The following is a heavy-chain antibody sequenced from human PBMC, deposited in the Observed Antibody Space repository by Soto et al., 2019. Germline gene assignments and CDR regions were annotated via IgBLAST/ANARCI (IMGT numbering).Heavy chain of an antibody. J-gene: IGHJ6*02. D-gene: IGHD3-10*01. Sequence: SETLSLTCAVYCGSFSGYYWSWIRQPPGKGLEWIGEINHSGSTNYNPSLKSRVTISVDTSKNQFSLKLSSVTAADTAVYYCARGRSGSRGYYYYYGMDVWGQGTTVTVSS. V-gene: IGHV4-34*01. CDR1: CGSFSGYY. CDR3: ARGRSGSRGYYYYYGMDV. CDR2: INHSGST.